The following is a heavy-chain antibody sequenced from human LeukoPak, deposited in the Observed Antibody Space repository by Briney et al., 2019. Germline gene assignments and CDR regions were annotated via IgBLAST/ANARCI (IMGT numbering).Heavy chain of an antibody. CDR3: ARGVRSSGGFDP. Sequence: ASVKVSCKASGYTLTGYYMHWVRQAPGQGLEWMGWINPNSGGTNYAQTFQGRVTMTRDTSISTAYMELSRLRSDDTAVYYCARGVRSSGGFDPWGQGTLVTVSS. J-gene: IGHJ5*02. CDR1: GYTLTGYY. D-gene: IGHD2-15*01. CDR2: INPNSGGT. V-gene: IGHV1-2*02.